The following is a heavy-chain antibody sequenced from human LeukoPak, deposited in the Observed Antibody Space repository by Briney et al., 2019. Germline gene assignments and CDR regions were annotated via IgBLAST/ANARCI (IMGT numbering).Heavy chain of an antibody. Sequence: GASVKVSCKASGYTFTGYNMHTVRHTPGQGLEWMGWINPNSGGTNYAQKFQGRVTMTRDTSISTAYMELSRLRSDDTAVYYCARGAFPTLLYFDYWGQGTLVTVSS. J-gene: IGHJ4*02. CDR3: ARGAFPTLLYFDY. D-gene: IGHD2/OR15-2a*01. CDR1: GYTFTGYN. CDR2: INPNSGGT. V-gene: IGHV1-2*02.